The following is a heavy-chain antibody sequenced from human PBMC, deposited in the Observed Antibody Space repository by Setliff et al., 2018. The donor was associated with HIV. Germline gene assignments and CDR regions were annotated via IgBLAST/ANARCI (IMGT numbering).Heavy chain of an antibody. D-gene: IGHD3-3*01. CDR1: GFTFSSYS. CDR2: ISSSSSTI. J-gene: IGHJ6*03. CDR3: ARDHGYDFWSGYYTMYYYYYMDV. V-gene: IGHV3-48*01. Sequence: QSGGSLRLSCAASGFTFSSYSMNWVRQAPGKGLEWVSYISSSSSTIYYADSVKGRFTISRDNAKNSVYLQMNSLRAEDTAVYYCARDHGYDFWSGYYTMYYYYYMDVWGKGTTVTVSS.